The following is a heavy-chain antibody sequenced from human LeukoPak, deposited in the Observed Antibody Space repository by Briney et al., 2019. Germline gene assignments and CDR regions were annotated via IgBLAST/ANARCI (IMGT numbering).Heavy chain of an antibody. Sequence: SVKVSCKASGGTFSSYAISWVRQAPGQGLEWMGGIIPIFGTANYAQKFQGRVTITADESTSTAYMELSSLRSEDTAVYYCARNLPAAIDAFDIWGQGTMVTVFS. V-gene: IGHV1-69*13. CDR1: GGTFSSYA. CDR2: IIPIFGTA. D-gene: IGHD2-2*01. J-gene: IGHJ3*02. CDR3: ARNLPAAIDAFDI.